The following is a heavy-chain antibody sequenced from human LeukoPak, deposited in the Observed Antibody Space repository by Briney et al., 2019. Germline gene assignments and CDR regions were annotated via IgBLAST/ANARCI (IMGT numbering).Heavy chain of an antibody. CDR2: INPNSGGT. J-gene: IGHJ4*02. V-gene: IGHV1-2*02. Sequence: ASLKVSCKASGYTFTGYYMHWVRHAPRQGLGWRGWINPNSGGTNYAQKFQGRVTMTRDTSISTAYMELSRLRSDDTAVYYGAKSYSYGSGSYDYWGQGTLVTVS. CDR1: GYTFTGYY. CDR3: AKSYSYGSGSYDY. D-gene: IGHD3-10*01.